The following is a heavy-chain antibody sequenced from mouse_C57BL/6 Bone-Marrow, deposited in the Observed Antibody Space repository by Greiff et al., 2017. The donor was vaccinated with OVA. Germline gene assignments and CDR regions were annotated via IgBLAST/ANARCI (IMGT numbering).Heavy chain of an antibody. CDR1: GYSFTDYN. J-gene: IGHJ4*01. Sequence: VQLKQSGPELVKPGASVKISCKASGYSFTDYNMNWVKQSNGKSLEWIGVINPNYGTTSYNQKFKGKATLTVDQSSSTAYMKLNSLTSEDSAVYDCARKDGGDYYAMDYWGQGTSVTVSS. CDR2: INPNYGTT. CDR3: ARKDGGDYYAMDY. V-gene: IGHV1-39*01.